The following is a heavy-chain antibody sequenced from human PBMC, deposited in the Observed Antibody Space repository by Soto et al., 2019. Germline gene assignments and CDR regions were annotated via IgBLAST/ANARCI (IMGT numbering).Heavy chain of an antibody. CDR2: ISSSSSTI. J-gene: IGHJ4*02. Sequence: PGGSLRLSCAASGFTFSSYSMNWVRQAPGKGLEWVSYISSSSSTIYYADSVKGRFTISRDNAKNSLYLQMNSLRAEDTAVYYCARDWVYGDYGDGLKRYYFDYWGQGTLVTVSS. V-gene: IGHV3-48*01. D-gene: IGHD4-17*01. CDR3: ARDWVYGDYGDGLKRYYFDY. CDR1: GFTFSSYS.